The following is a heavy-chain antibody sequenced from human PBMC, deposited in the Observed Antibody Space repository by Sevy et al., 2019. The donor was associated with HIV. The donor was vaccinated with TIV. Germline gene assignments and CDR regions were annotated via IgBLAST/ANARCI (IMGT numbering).Heavy chain of an antibody. J-gene: IGHJ4*02. D-gene: IGHD5-18*01. CDR1: RFTFSVYW. CDR2: MKEDGSDK. V-gene: IGHV3-7*01. CDR3: VREGVGGYSYSLDC. Sequence: GGSLRLSCAASRFTFSVYWMSWVRQAPGKGLEWVATMKEDGSDKDYVDSVKGRFTISRDNAKNSLYLQMNSLRTEDTAVYYCVREGVGGYSYSLDCWGQGTLVTVSS.